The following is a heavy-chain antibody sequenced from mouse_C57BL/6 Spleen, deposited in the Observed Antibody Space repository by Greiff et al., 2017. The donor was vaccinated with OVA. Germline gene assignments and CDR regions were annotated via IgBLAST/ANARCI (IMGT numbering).Heavy chain of an antibody. CDR3: ARSSFYYYGSSSFAY. Sequence: VQLVESGAELARPGASVKMSCKASGYTFTSYTMHWVKQRPGQGLEWIGYINPSSGYTKYNQKFKDKATLTADKSSSTAYMQLSSLTSEDSAVYYCARSSFYYYGSSSFAYWGQGTLVTVSA. D-gene: IGHD1-1*01. J-gene: IGHJ3*01. V-gene: IGHV1-4*01. CDR1: GYTFTSYT. CDR2: INPSSGYT.